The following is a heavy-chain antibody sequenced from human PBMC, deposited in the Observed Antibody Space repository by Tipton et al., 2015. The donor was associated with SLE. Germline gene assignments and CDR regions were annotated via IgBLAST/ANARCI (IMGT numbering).Heavy chain of an antibody. CDR1: GGSISSSSYY. D-gene: IGHD3-10*02. V-gene: IGHV4-39*01. CDR3: VAEKTWDVRYVPYYFYY. CDR2: MYYSGST. Sequence: TLSLTCTVSGGSISSSSYYWGWIRQPPGKGLEWIGSMYYSGSTYYNPSLKSRVTISVDTSKNQFSLKLSSVTAADTAVYYCVAEKTWDVRYVPYYFYYWGQGTLVTVSS. J-gene: IGHJ4*02.